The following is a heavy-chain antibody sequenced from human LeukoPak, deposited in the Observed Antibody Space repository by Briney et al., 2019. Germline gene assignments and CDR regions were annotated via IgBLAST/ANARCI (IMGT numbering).Heavy chain of an antibody. V-gene: IGHV1-69*13. CDR2: IIPIFGTA. Sequence: SVKVSCKASGGTFSSYAISWVRQAPGQGLEWMGGIIPIFGTANYAQKFQGRVTITADESTSTAYMELCSLRSEDTAVYYCARSMSGYSYGLYHYYYGMDVWGQGTTVTVSS. CDR3: ARSMSGYSYGLYHYYYGMDV. J-gene: IGHJ6*02. CDR1: GGTFSSYA. D-gene: IGHD5-18*01.